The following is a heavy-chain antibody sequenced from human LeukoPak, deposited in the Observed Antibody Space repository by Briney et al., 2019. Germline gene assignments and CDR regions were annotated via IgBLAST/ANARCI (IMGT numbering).Heavy chain of an antibody. D-gene: IGHD2-2*01. CDR3: ARDLGYCSSTSCSTRGWFDP. CDR1: GYTFTSYG. CDR2: ISAHNGNT. V-gene: IGHV1-18*01. J-gene: IGHJ5*02. Sequence: ASVKVSCKASGYTFTSYGISWVRQAPGQGLEWMGWISAHNGNTNYAQKLQGRVTMTTDTSTSTAYMELRSLRSDDTAVYYCARDLGYCSSTSCSTRGWFDPWGQGTLVTVSS.